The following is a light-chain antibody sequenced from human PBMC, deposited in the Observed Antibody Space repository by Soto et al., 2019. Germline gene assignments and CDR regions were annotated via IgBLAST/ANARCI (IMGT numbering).Light chain of an antibody. J-gene: IGKJ2*01. CDR2: DAS. CDR3: QQRSNWPPGYT. Sequence: EIVLTQSPATLSLSQGERAPPSCRAVQGFSSSLAGYQQKPGQAPRLPIFDASNRATGIPARFSGSGSGTDFTLTISSLEPEDFAVYYCQQRSNWPPGYTFGQGTKLEIK. V-gene: IGKV3-11*01. CDR1: QGFSSS.